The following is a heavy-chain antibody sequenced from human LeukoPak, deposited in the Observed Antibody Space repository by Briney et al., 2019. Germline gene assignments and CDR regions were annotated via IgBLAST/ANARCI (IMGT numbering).Heavy chain of an antibody. Sequence: GESLKISCSSSGYSFTSYWVGWVRQAPGQGLEWMGWISAYNGNTNYAQKLQGRVTMTTDTSTSTAYMELRSLRSDDTAVYYCARAPIAAAGTVDYWGQGTLVTVSS. CDR2: ISAYNGNT. D-gene: IGHD6-13*01. V-gene: IGHV1-18*04. J-gene: IGHJ4*02. CDR3: ARAPIAAAGTVDY. CDR1: GYSFTSYW.